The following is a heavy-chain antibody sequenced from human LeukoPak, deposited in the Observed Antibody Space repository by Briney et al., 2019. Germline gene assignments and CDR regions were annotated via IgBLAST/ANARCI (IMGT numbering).Heavy chain of an antibody. Sequence: ASVKVSCKASGYTFTSFGISWVRQAPGQGLEWMGWISAYNGHTNYAQKLQGRVTMTTDASTGTVYMGLRSLRSDDTAVYYCASDPANSSSWGRPERWGQGTLVTVSS. J-gene: IGHJ4*02. D-gene: IGHD6-13*01. CDR3: ASDPANSSSWGRPER. CDR1: GYTFTSFG. V-gene: IGHV1-18*01. CDR2: ISAYNGHT.